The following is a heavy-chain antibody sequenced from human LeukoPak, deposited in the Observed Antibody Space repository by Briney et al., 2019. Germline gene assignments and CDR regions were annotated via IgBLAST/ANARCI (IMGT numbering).Heavy chain of an antibody. V-gene: IGHV1-3*01. Sequence: ASVKVSCKASGYTFTNYAFHWVRQAPGQRLEWMGWINAGNGNTKYSQKFQGRITITRDTSGSTAYMELSSLRSEDTAVYYCARDLDCSSTSCFLYYFDYWGQGTLVTVSS. CDR2: INAGNGNT. D-gene: IGHD2-2*01. CDR3: ARDLDCSSTSCFLYYFDY. CDR1: GYTFTNYA. J-gene: IGHJ4*02.